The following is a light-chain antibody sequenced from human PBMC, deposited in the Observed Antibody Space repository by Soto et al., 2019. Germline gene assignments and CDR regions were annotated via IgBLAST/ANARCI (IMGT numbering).Light chain of an antibody. V-gene: IGLV2-8*01. CDR3: SSYAGTKGV. J-gene: IGLJ2*01. CDR1: SSYVGGYNY. CDR2: EVS. Sequence: QSALTQPPSASGSPGQSVTISCTGTSSYVGGYNYVSWYQQHPGKAPKLMIYEVSKRPSGVPDRFSGSKSGNTASLTVSGLQAEDEADYYCSSYAGTKGVFGGGTKLTVL.